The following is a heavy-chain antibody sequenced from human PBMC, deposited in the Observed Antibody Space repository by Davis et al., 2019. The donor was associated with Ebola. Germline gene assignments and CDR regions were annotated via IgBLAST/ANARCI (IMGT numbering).Heavy chain of an antibody. Sequence: ASVKVSCKASGYTFTSYYMHWVRQAPGQGLEWMGIINPSGGSTSYAQKFQGRVTMTRDTSTSTVYMELSSLRSEDTAVYYCASTVVPSRGYYYGMDVWGQGTTVTVSS. V-gene: IGHV1-46*01. CDR3: ASTVVPSRGYYYGMDV. CDR1: GYTFTSYY. D-gene: IGHD2-2*01. CDR2: INPSGGST. J-gene: IGHJ6*02.